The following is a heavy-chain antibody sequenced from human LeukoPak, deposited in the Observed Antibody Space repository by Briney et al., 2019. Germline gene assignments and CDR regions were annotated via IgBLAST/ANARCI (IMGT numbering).Heavy chain of an antibody. CDR3: ARGRIAAAGQYYYYGMDV. D-gene: IGHD6-13*01. CDR2: IIPIFGTA. V-gene: IGHV1-69*13. Sequence: SVKVSCKASGGTFSRYAINWVRQAPGQGLEWMGGIIPIFGTANYAQKFQGRVTITADESTSTAYMELSSLRSEDTAVYYCARGRIAAAGQYYYYGMDVWGQGTTVTVSS. CDR1: GGTFSRYA. J-gene: IGHJ6*02.